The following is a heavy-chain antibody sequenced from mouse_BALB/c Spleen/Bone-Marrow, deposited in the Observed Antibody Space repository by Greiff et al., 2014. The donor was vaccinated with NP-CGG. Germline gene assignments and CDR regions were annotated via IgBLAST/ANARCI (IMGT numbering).Heavy chain of an antibody. J-gene: IGHJ2*01. Sequence: VQLEESGGGLVQPGGSRKLSCAASGFTFSDYGMAWVRQAPGRGPEWVAFISNLAYSIYYTDTVTGRFTISRENAKNTLYLEMSSLRSEDAAIYYCARALAYGSSFDYWGQGTTLTVSS. CDR3: ARALAYGSSFDY. V-gene: IGHV5-15*02. CDR1: GFTFSDYG. D-gene: IGHD1-1*01. CDR2: ISNLAYSI.